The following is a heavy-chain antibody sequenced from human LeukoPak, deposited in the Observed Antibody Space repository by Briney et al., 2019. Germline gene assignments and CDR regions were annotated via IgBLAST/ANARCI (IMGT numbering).Heavy chain of an antibody. CDR2: ISGSGGST. CDR1: GFTFSGYG. Sequence: GGSLRLSCAASGFTFSGYGMSWVRQAPGKGLKWVSAISGSGGSTYYADSVKGRITISRDNAKNSLYLQMNSLRAEDTAVYYCAELGITMIGGVWGKGTTVTISS. V-gene: IGHV3-23*01. D-gene: IGHD3-10*02. J-gene: IGHJ6*04. CDR3: AELGITMIGGV.